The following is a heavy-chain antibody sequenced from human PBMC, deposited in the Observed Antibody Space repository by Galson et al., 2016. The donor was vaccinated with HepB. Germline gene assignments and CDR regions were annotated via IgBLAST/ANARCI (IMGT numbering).Heavy chain of an antibody. CDR3: ARLLSQSYCSGRCCRPGFDQ. Sequence: SPRLSCAASGFIFSVYNMNWARQAPGKGLGWMAWITSSRDTICYADYVQGRFTLSRDNAKNTLYLQMNGLEAEDTGVYHCARLLSQSYCSGRCCRPGFDQWGQGVLVTVSS. V-gene: IGHV3-48*01. D-gene: IGHD3-16*02. J-gene: IGHJ4*02. CDR1: GFIFSVYN. CDR2: ITSSRDTI.